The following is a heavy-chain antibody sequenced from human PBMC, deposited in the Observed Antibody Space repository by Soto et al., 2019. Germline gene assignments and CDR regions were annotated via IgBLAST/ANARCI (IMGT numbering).Heavy chain of an antibody. Sequence: ASVKVSCXASGYTFTSYGSSWVRQAPGQGLEWMGWISAYNGNTNYAQKLQGRVTMTTDTSTSTAYMELRSLRSDDTAVYYCARDTMVRGVIGPRAYYYYGMDVWGQGTTVTVS. CDR1: GYTFTSYG. CDR3: ARDTMVRGVIGPRAYYYYGMDV. J-gene: IGHJ6*02. D-gene: IGHD3-10*01. CDR2: ISAYNGNT. V-gene: IGHV1-18*01.